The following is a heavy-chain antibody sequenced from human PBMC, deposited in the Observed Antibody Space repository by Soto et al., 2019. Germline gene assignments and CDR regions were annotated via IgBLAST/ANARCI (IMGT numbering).Heavy chain of an antibody. CDR1: GGSISSGFYY. Sequence: PSETLSLTCTVSGGSISSGFYYWSWIRQHPGKGLERIGYIYYSGSTYYNPSLKSRVTISVDTSKNQFSLKLSSVTAADTAVYYCARVYSNRAAYGRYYYYGMDVWGQGTKVTVS. CDR2: IYYSGST. D-gene: IGHD4-4*01. CDR3: ARVYSNRAAYGRYYYYGMDV. V-gene: IGHV4-31*03. J-gene: IGHJ6*02.